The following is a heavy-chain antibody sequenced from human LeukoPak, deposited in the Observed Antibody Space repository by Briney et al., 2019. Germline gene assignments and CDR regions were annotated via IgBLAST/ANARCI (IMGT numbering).Heavy chain of an antibody. Sequence: SVKVSCKASGGTFSSYAISWVRQAPGQGLEWMGGIIPIYGTANYAQKFQGRVTINTDESTSTAYMELSSLRSEDTAVYYCARTVRFLEWSLYYYMDVWGKGTTVTVSS. V-gene: IGHV1-69*05. J-gene: IGHJ6*03. D-gene: IGHD3-3*01. CDR3: ARTVRFLEWSLYYYMDV. CDR1: GGTFSSYA. CDR2: IIPIYGTA.